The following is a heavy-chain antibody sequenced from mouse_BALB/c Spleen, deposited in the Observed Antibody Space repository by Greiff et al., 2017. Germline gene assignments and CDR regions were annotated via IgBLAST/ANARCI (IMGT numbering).Heavy chain of an antibody. CDR2: INPSTGYT. D-gene: IGHD1-1*01. Sequence: QVQLQQSGAELAKPGASVKMSCKASGYTFTSYWMHWVKQRPGQGLEWIGYINPSTGYTEYNQKFKDKATLTADKSSSIAYMQLSSLTSEDSAVYYCARYYGSSYFDYWGQGTTLTVSS. CDR1: GYTFTSYW. V-gene: IGHV1-7*01. CDR3: ARYYGSSYFDY. J-gene: IGHJ2*01.